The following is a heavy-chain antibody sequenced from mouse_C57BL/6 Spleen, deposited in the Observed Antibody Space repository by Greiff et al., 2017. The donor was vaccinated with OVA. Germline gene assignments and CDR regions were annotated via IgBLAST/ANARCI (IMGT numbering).Heavy chain of an antibody. Sequence: VQLQQPGAELVKPGASVKMSCKASGYTFTSYWITWVKQRPGQGLEWIGDIYPGSGSTNYNEKFKSKATLTVDTSSSTAYMQLSSLTSEDSAVYYCARGGGVTTVYYAMDYWGQGTSVTVSS. D-gene: IGHD2-2*01. J-gene: IGHJ4*01. CDR2: IYPGSGST. V-gene: IGHV1-55*01. CDR1: GYTFTSYW. CDR3: ARGGGVTTVYYAMDY.